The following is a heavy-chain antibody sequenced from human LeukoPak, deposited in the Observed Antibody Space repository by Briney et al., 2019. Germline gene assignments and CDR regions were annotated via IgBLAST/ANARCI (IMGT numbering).Heavy chain of an antibody. D-gene: IGHD7-27*01. Sequence: PSQTLSLTCTVSGGSISSDDYYWSWIRQHPGKGLEWIGHIYHSGTTHHNPSLQSRVFISVDTSKNQFSLKLSSVTAADTAVYYCARDSWGPYYYYGMDVWGQGTTVTVSS. CDR3: ARDSWGPYYYYGMDV. V-gene: IGHV4-31*03. CDR1: GGSISSDDYY. J-gene: IGHJ6*02. CDR2: IYHSGTT.